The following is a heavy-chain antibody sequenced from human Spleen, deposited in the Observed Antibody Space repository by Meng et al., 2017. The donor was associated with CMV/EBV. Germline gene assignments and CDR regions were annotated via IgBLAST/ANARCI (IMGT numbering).Heavy chain of an antibody. J-gene: IGHJ5*02. CDR3: ARDWIACNNSCYWWFDP. CDR1: SVSSGSYY. D-gene: IGHD2-2*01. V-gene: IGHV4-61*01. CDR2: TYYGWGP. Sequence: SVSSGSYYCGSFRQPPGKGLEWIGYTYYGWGPDYNPSLKSRVIISVDTSKNQFSLKLRSVTAADTAVYYCARDWIACNNSCYWWFDPWGQGTLVTVSS.